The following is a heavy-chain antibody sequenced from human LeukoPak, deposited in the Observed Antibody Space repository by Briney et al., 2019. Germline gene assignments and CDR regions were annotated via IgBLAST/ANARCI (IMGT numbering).Heavy chain of an antibody. V-gene: IGHV3-23*01. CDR1: GFTFSSYV. D-gene: IGHD2-15*01. CDR3: ARDGRVGATKAFDI. Sequence: GGSLRLSCAASGFTFSSYVMSWVRQAPGKGLEWVSSISNSGGSTYYADSVKGRFTISRDNSKNTLYLQMNSLRVEDTAVYYCARDGRVGATKAFDIWGQGTMVTVSS. CDR2: ISNSGGST. J-gene: IGHJ3*02.